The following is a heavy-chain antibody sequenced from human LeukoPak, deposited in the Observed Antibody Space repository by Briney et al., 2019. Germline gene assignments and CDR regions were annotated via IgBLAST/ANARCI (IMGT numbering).Heavy chain of an antibody. CDR1: GFTFSSYA. CDR3: AKDGAIRGEPFDY. CDR2: IRYDGSNK. D-gene: IGHD1-26*01. Sequence: HPGGSLRLSCAASGFTFSSYAMSWVRQAPGKGLEWVAFIRYDGSNKYYADSVKGRFTISRDNSKNTLYLQMNSLRAEDTAVYYCAKDGAIRGEPFDYWGQGTLVTVSS. J-gene: IGHJ4*02. V-gene: IGHV3-30*02.